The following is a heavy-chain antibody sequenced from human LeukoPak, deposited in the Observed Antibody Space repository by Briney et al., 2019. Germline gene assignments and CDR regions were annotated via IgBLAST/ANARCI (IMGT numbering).Heavy chain of an antibody. CDR1: GGTFSSYA. CDR2: IIPIFGTA. D-gene: IGHD3-22*01. Sequence: GASVKVSCKASGGTFSSYAISWVRQAPGQGLEWMGGIIPIFGTANYAQKFQGRVTVTRDMSTSTVYMELSSLRSDDTAVYYCARGVHVRKYDSNHNCFDPWGQGTLVTVSS. V-gene: IGHV1-69*05. CDR3: ARGVHVRKYDSNHNCFDP. J-gene: IGHJ5*02.